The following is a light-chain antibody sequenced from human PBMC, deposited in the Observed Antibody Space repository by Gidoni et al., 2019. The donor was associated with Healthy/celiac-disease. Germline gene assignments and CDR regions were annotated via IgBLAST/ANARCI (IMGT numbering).Light chain of an antibody. Sequence: QSVLTQPPSVSAAPGQKVTISCSGSSSNSGNNYVSWYQQLPGTAPKLLIYDNNKRPSVIPDRFSGSKSGTSATLGITGLQTGDEADYYCGTWDSSLSAVVFGGGTKLTVL. CDR3: GTWDSSLSAVV. CDR1: SSNSGNNY. CDR2: DNN. J-gene: IGLJ2*01. V-gene: IGLV1-51*01.